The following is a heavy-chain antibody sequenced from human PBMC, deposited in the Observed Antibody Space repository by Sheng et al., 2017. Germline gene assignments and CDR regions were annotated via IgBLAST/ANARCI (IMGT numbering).Heavy chain of an antibody. CDR1: GFTFSSYG. CDR3: AKGGPYNWNDVDY. D-gene: IGHD1-1*01. CDR2: ISYDGSNK. V-gene: IGHV3-30*18. Sequence: QVQLVESGGGVVQPGRSLRLSCAASGFTFSSYGMHWVRQAPGKGLEWVAVISYDGSNKYYADSVKGRFTISRDNSKNTLYLQMNSLRAEDTAVYYCAKGGPYNWNDVDYWGQGTLVTVSS. J-gene: IGHJ4*02.